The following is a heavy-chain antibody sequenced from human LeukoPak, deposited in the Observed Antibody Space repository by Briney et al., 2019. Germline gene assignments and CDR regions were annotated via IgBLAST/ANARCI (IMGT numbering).Heavy chain of an antibody. D-gene: IGHD6-13*01. Sequence: YMDWVRQAPGKGLESVGRSSNKAQSYTTAFAASVKGRFTISRDDSKNALFLQMNSLKTEDTAVYYCARAAAGLFNYYFDYWGQGTLVTVSS. V-gene: IGHV3-72*01. CDR3: ARAAAGLFNYYFDY. CDR1: Y. CDR2: SSNKAQSYTT. J-gene: IGHJ4*02.